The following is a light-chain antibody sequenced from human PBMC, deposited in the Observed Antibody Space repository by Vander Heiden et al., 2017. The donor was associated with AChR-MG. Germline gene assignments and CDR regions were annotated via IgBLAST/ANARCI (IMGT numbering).Light chain of an antibody. CDR2: AVS. J-gene: IGKJ4*01. Sequence: DIQMTQSPSSLSASVGDRVTITCRASQAIGNSLGWIQQKPGEAPKSLINAVSTLQSGVPSKFSGNGSGTEFTLTISSLQPEDFATYYCQQEKNSPLTFGGRTKVEVK. CDR1: QAIGNS. V-gene: IGKV1-16*02. CDR3: QQEKNSPLT.